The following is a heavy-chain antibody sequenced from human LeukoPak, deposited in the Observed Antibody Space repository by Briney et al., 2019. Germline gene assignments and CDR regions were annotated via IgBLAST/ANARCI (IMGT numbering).Heavy chain of an antibody. D-gene: IGHD2-15*01. CDR2: ISYDGSNK. Sequence: GRSLRLSCAASGFTFSSYGMHWVRQAPGKGLEWVAVISYDGSNKYYADSVKGRFTISRDNSKNTLYLQMNSLRAEDTAVYYCARAPDSRRWYDYWGQGTLVAVSS. CDR1: GFTFSSYG. J-gene: IGHJ4*02. V-gene: IGHV3-30*03. CDR3: ARAPDSRRWYDY.